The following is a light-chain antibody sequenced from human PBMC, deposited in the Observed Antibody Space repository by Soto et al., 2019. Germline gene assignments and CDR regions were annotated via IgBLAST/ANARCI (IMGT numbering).Light chain of an antibody. CDR2: AAS. CDR3: LQHNSFPLT. V-gene: IGKV1-17*01. CDR1: QVIGND. J-gene: IGKJ4*01. Sequence: DIQMTQSPSSLSASVGDRVTITCRASQVIGNDLGWYQQKPGKAPKRLIYAASSVQSGVPSRFSGSGSGTEFTLTISSLQPEDFATYYCLQHNSFPLTFGGGTKVDIK.